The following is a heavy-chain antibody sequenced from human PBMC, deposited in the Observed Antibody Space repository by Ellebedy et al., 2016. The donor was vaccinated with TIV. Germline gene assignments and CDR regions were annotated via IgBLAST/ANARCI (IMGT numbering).Heavy chain of an antibody. CDR1: GITFSSYS. D-gene: IGHD6-19*01. CDR2: IGSVSSHT. V-gene: IGHV3-21*05. Sequence: GESLKISCTVSGITFSSYSMAWVRQAPGKGLEWVSYIGSVSSHTYYADSVKGRFTVSRDNAKNSLYLQMNSLRAEDTAVYYCARSVAGKASFDYWGQGTLVTVSS. CDR3: ARSVAGKASFDY. J-gene: IGHJ4*02.